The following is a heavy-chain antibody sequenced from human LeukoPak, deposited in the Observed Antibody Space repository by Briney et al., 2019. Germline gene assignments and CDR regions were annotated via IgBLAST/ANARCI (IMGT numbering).Heavy chain of an antibody. D-gene: IGHD3-22*01. V-gene: IGHV3-66*01. CDR3: ARSVPRNYDSSGYYFY. CDR2: IYSGGST. J-gene: IGHJ4*02. Sequence: GGSLRLSCAASGFTVSSNYMSWVRQAPGKGLEWVSVIYSGGSTCYADSVKGRFTISRDNSKNTLYLQMNSLRAEDTAVYYCARSVPRNYDSSGYYFYWGQGTLVTVSS. CDR1: GFTVSSNY.